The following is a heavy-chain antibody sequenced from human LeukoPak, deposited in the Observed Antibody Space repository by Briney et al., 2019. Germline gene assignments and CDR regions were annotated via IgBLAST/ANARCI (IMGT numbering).Heavy chain of an antibody. CDR1: GLTVSSNY. CDR2: IYSGGRT. CDR3: ARDGRTTVTSYLFCYMDV. D-gene: IGHD4-11*01. J-gene: IGHJ6*03. Sequence: GGSLRLSCAASGLTVSSNYMNWVRQAPGKGLERVSDIYSGGRTYYADSVKGRFTISRDNSKNTLYLQMNSLRAEDTAVYYCARDGRTTVTSYLFCYMDVWGKGTTVTVSS. V-gene: IGHV3-66*02.